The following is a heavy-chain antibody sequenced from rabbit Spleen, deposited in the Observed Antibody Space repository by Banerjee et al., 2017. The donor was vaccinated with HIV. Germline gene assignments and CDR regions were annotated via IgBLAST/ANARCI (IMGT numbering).Heavy chain of an antibody. D-gene: IGHD1-1*01. J-gene: IGHJ4*01. V-gene: IGHV1S40*01. CDR2: IDTSSVNT. CDR3: ARDLPDIIGWNFDM. CDR1: GFDFSSSYY. Sequence: QSLEESGGDLVKPGASLTLTCTASGFDFSSSYYMCWVRQAPGKGLELIACIDTSSVNTADATWAKGRFTISETSSTTVTLQMTSLTAADTATYFCARDLPDIIGWNFDMWGPGTLVTVS.